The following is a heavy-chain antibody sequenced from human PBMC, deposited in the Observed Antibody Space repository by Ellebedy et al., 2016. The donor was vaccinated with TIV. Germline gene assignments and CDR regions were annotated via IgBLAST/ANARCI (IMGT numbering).Heavy chain of an antibody. V-gene: IGHV5-51*01. D-gene: IGHD3-22*01. CDR2: IYPGDSDT. J-gene: IGHJ5*02. CDR3: ARQRRMTHYYRNWFDP. Sequence: GESLKISCKGSGYSFTSYWIGWVRQMPGKGLEWMGIIYPGDSDTRYSPSFQGHVTISADKSISTAYLQWSSLKASDTAMYYCARQRRMTHYYRNWFDPWGQGTLVTVSS. CDR1: GYSFTSYW.